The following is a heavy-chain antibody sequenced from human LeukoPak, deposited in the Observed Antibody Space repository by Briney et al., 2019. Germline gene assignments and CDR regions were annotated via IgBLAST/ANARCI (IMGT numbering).Heavy chain of an antibody. D-gene: IGHD1-1*01. Sequence: SETLSLTCTVSGGSISSYYWTWIRQPPGKGLEWIGYIYYSGSTRYNPSLNSRVTISVDPSKNQFSLKLSSVTAADTAVYYCARWAPTTRLVDPWGQGTLVTVSS. J-gene: IGHJ5*02. CDR2: IYYSGST. CDR1: GGSISSYY. CDR3: ARWAPTTRLVDP. V-gene: IGHV4-59*01.